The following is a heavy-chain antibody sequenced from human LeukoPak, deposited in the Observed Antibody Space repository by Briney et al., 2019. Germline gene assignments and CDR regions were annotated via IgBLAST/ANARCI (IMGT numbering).Heavy chain of an antibody. V-gene: IGHV1-18*01. CDR3: ARVSGMIVAVIDHRHDY. CDR1: GYAFTSYG. D-gene: IGHD3-22*01. Sequence: GASVKVSCKASGYAFTSYGISWVRQAPGQGLEWMGWISAYNGNTNYAQKLQGRVTMTTDTSTSTAYMELRSLRSDDTAVYYCARVSGMIVAVIDHRHDYWGQGTLVTVSS. J-gene: IGHJ4*02. CDR2: ISAYNGNT.